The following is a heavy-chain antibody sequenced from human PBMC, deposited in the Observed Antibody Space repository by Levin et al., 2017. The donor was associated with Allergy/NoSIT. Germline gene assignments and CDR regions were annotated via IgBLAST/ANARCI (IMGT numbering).Heavy chain of an antibody. Sequence: PGGSLRLSCAASGFTFDDYAMHWVRQAPGKGLEWVSGISWNSGSIGYADSVKGRFTISRDNAKNSLYLQMNSLRAEDTALYYCAKGIGSSSSWYGNWFDPRGQGTLVTVSS. CDR1: GFTFDDYA. V-gene: IGHV3-9*01. CDR2: ISWNSGSI. CDR3: AKGIGSSSSWYGNWFDP. J-gene: IGHJ5*02. D-gene: IGHD6-13*01.